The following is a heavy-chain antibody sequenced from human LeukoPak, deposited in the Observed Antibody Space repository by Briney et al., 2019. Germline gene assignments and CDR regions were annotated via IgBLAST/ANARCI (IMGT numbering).Heavy chain of an antibody. CDR1: GFAFISYA. Sequence: PGGSLRLSCAASGFAFISYAMTWVRQAPGKGLEWVSVISGRGDGTHHADSVKGRFSISRDNSKNTMYLQMSSLRAEDTALYYCVKGCSSTGCYTSEWWGQGTLSPSPQ. CDR3: VKGCSSTGCYTSEW. J-gene: IGHJ4*02. CDR2: ISGRGDGT. D-gene: IGHD2-2*02. V-gene: IGHV3-23*01.